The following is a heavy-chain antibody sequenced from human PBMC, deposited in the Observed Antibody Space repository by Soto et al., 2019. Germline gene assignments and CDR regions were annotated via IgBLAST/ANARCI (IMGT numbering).Heavy chain of an antibody. J-gene: IGHJ3*02. CDR1: GYTFTSYG. D-gene: IGHD6-6*01. V-gene: IGHV1-18*01. Sequence: VQLVQSGAEVKKPGASVKVSCKASGYTFTSYGISWVRQAPGQGREWMGWISAYNGNTNYAQKLQGRVTMTTDPSTSTAYMELRSLRSDDTAVYYCARDRIAARSRNDAFDIWGQGTIVTVSS. CDR3: ARDRIAARSRNDAFDI. CDR2: ISAYNGNT.